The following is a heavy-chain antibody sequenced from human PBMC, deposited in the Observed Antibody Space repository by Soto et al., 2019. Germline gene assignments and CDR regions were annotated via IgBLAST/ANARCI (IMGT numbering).Heavy chain of an antibody. CDR3: SRGSFGYYGP. J-gene: IGHJ5*02. V-gene: IGHV3-49*04. CDR1: GFRFSEHA. Sequence: PGGSLRLSCNCSGFRFSEHAMTWVRQAPGKGLEWVGFIRNTPYGGTTDYAASVRGRFTISRDDSASIAYLQMNSLKNEDSGLYYCSRGSFGYYGPWGPGTLVTVSS. D-gene: IGHD2-2*03. CDR2: IRNTPYGGTT.